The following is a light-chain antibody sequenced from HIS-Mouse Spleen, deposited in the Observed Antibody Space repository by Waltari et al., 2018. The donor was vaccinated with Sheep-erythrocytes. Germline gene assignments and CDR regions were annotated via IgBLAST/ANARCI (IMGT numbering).Light chain of an antibody. CDR2: DVS. Sequence: QSALTQPRSVSGSPGQSLTIPCTGTSSDVGGYNYVSWYQQHPGKAPKRMIYDVSKRPSGVPDRCAGSKSGNTASRTISVLQAEDEADYYCCSYAGSYTLVFGGGTKLTVL. V-gene: IGLV2-11*01. J-gene: IGLJ2*01. CDR1: SSDVGGYNY. CDR3: CSYAGSYTLV.